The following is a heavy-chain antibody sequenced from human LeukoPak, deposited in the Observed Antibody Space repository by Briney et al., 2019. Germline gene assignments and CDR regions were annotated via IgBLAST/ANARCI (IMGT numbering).Heavy chain of an antibody. CDR1: GFTFSSYG. CDR3: ARDLYNWNDGGYFDY. CDR2: IWYGGSNK. J-gene: IGHJ4*02. V-gene: IGHV3-33*01. D-gene: IGHD1-1*01. Sequence: GGSLRLSCAASGFTFSSYGMHWVRQAPGKGLEWVAVIWYGGSNKYYADSVKGRFTISRDNSKNTLYLQMNSLRAEDTAVYYCARDLYNWNDGGYFDYWGQGTLVTVSS.